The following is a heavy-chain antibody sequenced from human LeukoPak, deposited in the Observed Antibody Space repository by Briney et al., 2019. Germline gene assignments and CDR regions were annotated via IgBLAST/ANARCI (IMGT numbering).Heavy chain of an antibody. D-gene: IGHD3-22*01. CDR2: IYYSGST. CDR1: GGSISSSSYS. CDR3: ARRLGQIVANAFDV. J-gene: IGHJ3*01. Sequence: SETLSLTCTVSGGSISSSSYSWGWIRQPPGKGLEWIGSIYYSGSTYYNPSLKSRVTISVDTSKNQFSLILSSVTAADTAVYYCARRLGQIVANAFDVWGQGTMITVSS. V-gene: IGHV4-39*07.